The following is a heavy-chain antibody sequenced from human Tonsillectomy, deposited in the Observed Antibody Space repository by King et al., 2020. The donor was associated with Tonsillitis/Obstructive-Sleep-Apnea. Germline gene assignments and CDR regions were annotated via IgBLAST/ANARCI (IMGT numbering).Heavy chain of an antibody. V-gene: IGHV4-34*01. CDR3: ARGNNNYGMDV. Sequence: VQLQQWGAGLLKPSETLSLTCGVYGGSFSGYNWSWIRQPPGKGLEWIGEISHSGSTNYNPSLKSRVTISVDTSKNQFSLKLSSVTAAATAVYYCARGNNNYGMDVWGQGTTVTVSS. CDR1: GGSFSGYN. J-gene: IGHJ6*02. D-gene: IGHD1/OR15-1a*01. CDR2: ISHSGST.